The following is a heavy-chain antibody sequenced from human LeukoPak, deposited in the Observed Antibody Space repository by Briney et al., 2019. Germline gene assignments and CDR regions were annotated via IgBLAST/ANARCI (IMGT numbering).Heavy chain of an antibody. CDR1: GGSISSSSYY. J-gene: IGHJ4*02. Sequence: SETLSLTCTVSGGSISSSSYYWGWIRQPPGKGLEWIGSIYYSGSTYYNPSLKSRVTISVDTSKNQFSLKLSSVTAADTAVYYCARRPWVFWSGYYTWGQGTLDTVSS. CDR3: ARRPWVFWSGYYT. CDR2: IYYSGST. D-gene: IGHD3-3*01. V-gene: IGHV4-39*01.